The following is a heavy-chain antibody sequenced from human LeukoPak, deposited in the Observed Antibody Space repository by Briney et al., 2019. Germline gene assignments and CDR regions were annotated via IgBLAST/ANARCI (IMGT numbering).Heavy chain of an antibody. Sequence: PSETLSLTCTVSGGSISSYYWSWIRQPPGKGLEWIGYIYYSGSTNYNPSLKGRVTISVDTSKNQFSLKLSSVTAADTAVYYCARAPLRWYYFDYWGQGTLVTVSS. CDR2: IYYSGST. CDR3: ARAPLRWYYFDY. CDR1: GGSISSYY. D-gene: IGHD2-15*01. V-gene: IGHV4-59*12. J-gene: IGHJ4*02.